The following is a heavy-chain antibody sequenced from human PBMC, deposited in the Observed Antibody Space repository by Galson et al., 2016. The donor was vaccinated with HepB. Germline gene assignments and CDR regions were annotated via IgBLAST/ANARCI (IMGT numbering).Heavy chain of an antibody. CDR3: AKLGVRVATGGVDY. D-gene: IGHD3-10*01. V-gene: IGHV3-23*01. CDR2: IRGSDNVP. J-gene: IGHJ4*02. Sequence: SLRLSCAGSGLAFSYHVMYWVRQAPGKGLEWVSAIRGSDNVPTYADSVKGRFTIFRDDSKNAVFLLMNSLRADDTAIYYCAKLGVRVATGGVDYWGQGTLVTVSA. CDR1: GLAFSYHV.